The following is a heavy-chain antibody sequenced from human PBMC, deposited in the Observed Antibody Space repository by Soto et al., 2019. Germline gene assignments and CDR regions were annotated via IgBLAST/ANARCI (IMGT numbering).Heavy chain of an antibody. D-gene: IGHD1-26*01. J-gene: IGHJ6*02. CDR1: GFDFVSFG. CDR2: IVVVSGST. CDR3: SADHPHMAMGWPV. Sequence: SVKVSCNASGFDFVSFGIQFLRQTRGRGLEWIGWIVVVSGSTNYARHFQGRVAISRDMSSSTAYLDLYDLKSDDTAVYFCSADHPHMAMGWPVWGQGTTVTVSS. V-gene: IGHV1-58*02.